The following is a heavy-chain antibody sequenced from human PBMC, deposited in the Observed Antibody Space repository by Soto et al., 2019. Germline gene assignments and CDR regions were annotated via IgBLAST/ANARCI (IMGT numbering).Heavy chain of an antibody. CDR3: VRDTMRASAAAALDY. J-gene: IGHJ4*02. CDR1: GFTFSTYE. V-gene: IGHV3-48*03. CDR2: ISVSGNII. Sequence: EVQLVESGGGLVQPGGSLRLSCAASGFTFSTYEFNCVRQAPGRGLEWISYISVSGNIIRYADSVKGRFTISRDNAENSLHLHMSSLRVDDTAVYFCVRDTMRASAAAALDYWGQGTQVIVSS. D-gene: IGHD6-13*01.